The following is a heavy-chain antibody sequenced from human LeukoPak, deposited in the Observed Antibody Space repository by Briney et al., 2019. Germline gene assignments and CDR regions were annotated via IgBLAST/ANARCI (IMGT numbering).Heavy chain of an antibody. J-gene: IGHJ5*02. CDR3: ARQEYCSGGSCYTWFDP. D-gene: IGHD2-15*01. CDR1: GYSINNYW. Sequence: RGESLKISCKGSGYSINNYWIGWVRQMPGKGLEWMGIICPADSDIRYSPSFQGQVTISADKSISTAYLQWSSLKASDTAMYYCARQEYCSGGSCYTWFDPWGQGTLVTVSS. CDR2: ICPADSDI. V-gene: IGHV5-51*01.